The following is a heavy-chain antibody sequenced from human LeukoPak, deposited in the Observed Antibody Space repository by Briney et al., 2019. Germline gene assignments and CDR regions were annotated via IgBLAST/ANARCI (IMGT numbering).Heavy chain of an antibody. CDR3: ARDQGIAAAGPNWFDP. CDR2: IYYSGST. CDR1: GGSICSYY. D-gene: IGHD6-13*01. V-gene: IGHV4-59*01. Sequence: PSETLSLTCTVSGGSICSYYWSWIRQPPGKGLEWIGYIYYSGSTNYNPSLKSRVTISVDTSKNQFSLKLSSVTAADTAVYYCARDQGIAAAGPNWFDPWGQGTLVTVSS. J-gene: IGHJ5*02.